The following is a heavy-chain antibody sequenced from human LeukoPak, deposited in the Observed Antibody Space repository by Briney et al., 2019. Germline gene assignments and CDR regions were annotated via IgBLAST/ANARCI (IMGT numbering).Heavy chain of an antibody. V-gene: IGHV3-15*01. CDR3: ITDLRAQVIRPVVPSCLDY. CDR1: GFTLSQAW. D-gene: IGHD2-21*01. J-gene: IGHJ4*02. Sequence: GGSLRLSCAASGFTLSQAWMNWVRQAPGKGLEWVGRIKSKTDGGTTDYAAPVKGRFTISREDSKNTLYLQMNSLKTEDTAMYYCITDLRAQVIRPVVPSCLDYWGQGTLVTVSS. CDR2: IKSKTDGGTT.